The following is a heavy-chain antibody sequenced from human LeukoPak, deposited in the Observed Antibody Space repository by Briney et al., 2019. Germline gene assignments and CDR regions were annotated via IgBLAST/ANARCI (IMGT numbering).Heavy chain of an antibody. CDR2: IYTSGRT. D-gene: IGHD4-17*01. Sequence: PSETLSLTCTVSGGSISSYYRNWIRQPAGKGLEWIGRIYTSGRTNYNTSLKSRVTMSADTSKNQLSLKLSSVTAADTAVYYCARDRPLATVTTVDTYGFDPWGQGTLVTVSS. CDR3: ARDRPLATVTTVDTYGFDP. CDR1: GGSISSYY. J-gene: IGHJ5*02. V-gene: IGHV4-4*07.